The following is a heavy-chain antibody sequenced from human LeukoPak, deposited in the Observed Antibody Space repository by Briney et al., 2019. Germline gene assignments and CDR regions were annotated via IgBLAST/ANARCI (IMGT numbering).Heavy chain of an antibody. Sequence: GGSLRLSCAASGFTFSSYGMHWVRQAPGKGLEWVSGISSSGGSTYYADSVKGRFTISRDNSKNTLYLQVNSLRAEDTAVYYCARELAAGVSPSFDYWGQGTLVTVSS. CDR2: ISSSGGST. V-gene: IGHV3-23*01. CDR3: ARELAAGVSPSFDY. D-gene: IGHD6-13*01. CDR1: GFTFSSYG. J-gene: IGHJ4*02.